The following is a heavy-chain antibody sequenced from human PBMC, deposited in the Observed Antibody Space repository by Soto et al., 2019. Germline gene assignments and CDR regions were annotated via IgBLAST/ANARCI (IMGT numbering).Heavy chain of an antibody. CDR2: INAGNGNT. Sequence: GASVKVSCKAAGYTFTSYAMHWVRQAPGQRLEWMGWINAGNGNTKYSQKFQGRVTITRDTSASTAYMELSSLRSEDTAVYYCARGITLPTPLDYWGQGTLVTVSS. J-gene: IGHJ4*02. V-gene: IGHV1-3*01. CDR3: ARGITLPTPLDY. D-gene: IGHD1-20*01. CDR1: GYTFTSYA.